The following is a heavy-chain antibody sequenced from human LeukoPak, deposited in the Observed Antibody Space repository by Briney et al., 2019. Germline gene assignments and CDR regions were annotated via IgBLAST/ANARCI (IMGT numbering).Heavy chain of an antibody. CDR2: ISAYNGNT. CDR3: ARDGEGSSAQILPYYYYYRMDV. V-gene: IGHV1-18*01. J-gene: IGHJ6*02. Sequence: ASVKVSCTASGYTFTSYGISWVRQAPGQGLEWMGWISAYNGNTNYAQKLQGRVTMTTDTSTSTAYMELRSLRSDDTAVYYCARDGEGSSAQILPYYYYYRMDVWGQGTTVTVSS. D-gene: IGHD6-6*01. CDR1: GYTFTSYG.